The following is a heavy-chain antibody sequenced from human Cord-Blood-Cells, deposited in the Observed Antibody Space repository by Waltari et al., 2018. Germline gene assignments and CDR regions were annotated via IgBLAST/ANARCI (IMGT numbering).Heavy chain of an antibody. CDR1: GFTFSSYA. CDR2: ISGSGGST. V-gene: IGHV3-23*04. CDR3: AKVYSGSSYCDY. D-gene: IGHD1-26*01. J-gene: IGHJ4*02. Sequence: EVQLVESGGGLVQPGGSLRLSCAANGFTFSSYAMSWVRQAPGKGLEWVSTISGSGGSTYYADAVKGRFTISRDNSKNTLYLQMNSLRAEDTAVYYCAKVYSGSSYCDYWGQGTLVTVSS.